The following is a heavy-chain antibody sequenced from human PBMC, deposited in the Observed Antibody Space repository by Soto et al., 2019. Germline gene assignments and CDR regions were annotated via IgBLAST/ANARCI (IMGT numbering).Heavy chain of an antibody. CDR1: GFSLSTSGVG. Sequence: QITLKESGPTLMEPTQTLPLTCTFSGFSLSTSGVGVGWISQPPLKALEGLALTYWDDDMRYSPSLRSRLTTEKDNSENQVVLTMTNMDPVDTVKYYCARLLGYCCGSNGRYCFDSWGQGTLVTVSS. D-gene: IGHD2-15*01. CDR3: ARLLGYCCGSNGRYCFDS. J-gene: IGHJ4*02. CDR2: TYWDDDM. V-gene: IGHV2-5*02.